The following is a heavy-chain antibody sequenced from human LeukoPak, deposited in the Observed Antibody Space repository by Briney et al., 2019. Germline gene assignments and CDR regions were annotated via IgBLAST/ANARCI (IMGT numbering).Heavy chain of an antibody. Sequence: SETLSLTCTVSGGSISSSSYYWGWIRQPPGKGLEWIGSIYYSGSTNYNPSLKSRVTISVDTSKNQFSLKLSSVTAADTAVYYCARVNVDCSSTSCYSAFDIWGQGTMVTVSS. CDR3: ARVNVDCSSTSCYSAFDI. D-gene: IGHD2-2*02. CDR1: GGSISSSSYY. J-gene: IGHJ3*02. V-gene: IGHV4-39*07. CDR2: IYYSGST.